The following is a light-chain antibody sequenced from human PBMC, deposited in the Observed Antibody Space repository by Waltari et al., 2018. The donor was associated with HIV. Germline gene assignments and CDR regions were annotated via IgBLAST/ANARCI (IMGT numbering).Light chain of an antibody. V-gene: IGKV4-1*01. CDR1: HNVFCTSSCKNY. Sequence: DVVMTQSPDVLAVSLGERPTINCKSCHNVFCTSSCKNYIAWYQQRPGQSPQLLIYGASTRESGVSVRFSGGGSGTNFNLTISSVQAEDVADYFCQQYYSPPPTFGRGTKVEI. J-gene: IGKJ1*01. CDR3: QQYYSPPPT. CDR2: GAS.